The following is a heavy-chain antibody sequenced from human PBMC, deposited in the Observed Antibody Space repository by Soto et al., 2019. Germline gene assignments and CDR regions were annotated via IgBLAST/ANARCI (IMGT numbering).Heavy chain of an antibody. Sequence: SETLSLTCAVYGGSFSGYYWSWIRQPPGKGLEWIGEINHSGSTNYNPSLKSRVTISVDTSKNQFSLKLSSVTAADTAVYYCARIEVVVPAAMPGRDAFDIRGQGTMVTVSS. D-gene: IGHD2-2*01. V-gene: IGHV4-34*01. CDR2: INHSGST. CDR3: ARIEVVVPAAMPGRDAFDI. CDR1: GGSFSGYY. J-gene: IGHJ3*02.